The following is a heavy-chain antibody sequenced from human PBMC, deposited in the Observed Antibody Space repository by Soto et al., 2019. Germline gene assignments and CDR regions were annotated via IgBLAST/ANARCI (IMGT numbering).Heavy chain of an antibody. CDR1: GGSISSGDYY. CDR3: ARADDYGDYGAEYFQH. D-gene: IGHD4-17*01. Sequence: QVQLQESGPGLVKPSQTLSLTCTVPGGSISSGDYYWSWIRQPPGKGLEWIGYIYYSGSTYYNPSLKSRVTISVDPSKNQFSLKLSSVTAADTAVYYCARADDYGDYGAEYFQHWGQGTLVTVSS. J-gene: IGHJ1*01. CDR2: IYYSGST. V-gene: IGHV4-30-4*01.